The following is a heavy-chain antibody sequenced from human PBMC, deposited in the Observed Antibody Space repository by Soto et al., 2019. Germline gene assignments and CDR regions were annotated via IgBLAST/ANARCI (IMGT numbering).Heavy chain of an antibody. V-gene: IGHV4-31*03. CDR1: GGSTTSGGYS. Sequence: QVELQESGPGLVKPSQTLSLTSTVSGGSTTSGGYSWSWIRHHPGKGLGWIGYIYDSGSTYYNPSLKSRVTISVDTSKHQFSLKLSSVTAADTGVYYCASQATGWYPDYWGQGTLVTVSS. CDR2: IYDSGST. D-gene: IGHD6-19*01. J-gene: IGHJ4*02. CDR3: ASQATGWYPDY.